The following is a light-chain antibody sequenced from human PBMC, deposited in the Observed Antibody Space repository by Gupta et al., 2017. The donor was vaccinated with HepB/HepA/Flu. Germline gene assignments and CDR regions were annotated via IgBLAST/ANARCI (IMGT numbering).Light chain of an antibody. J-gene: IGKJ5*01. V-gene: IGKV1-9*01. CDR3: QHRHSYPIT. CDR2: TAS. Sequence: DIQLTQSPSFLSASVGDRVSITCRASQGISNYLAWYQQTPGKAPKLLIYTASTLQSGVPSRFSGSGSGTEFTLTINSRQPEDFATYYCQHRHSYPITFGQGTRLEIK. CDR1: QGISNY.